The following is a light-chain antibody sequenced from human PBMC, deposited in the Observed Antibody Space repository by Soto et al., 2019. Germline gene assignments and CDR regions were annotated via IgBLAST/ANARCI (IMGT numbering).Light chain of an antibody. J-gene: IGKJ2*01. Sequence: EIVMTQSPATLSLSQGERATFSARASRSFSSTLAWYQQRPGQAPRLLIHGASTRATGIPARFGGSGSGTEFTLTITSVQSEDFALYYCHQYDDWPPGYTFGQGTKLEI. CDR3: HQYDDWPPGYT. CDR1: RSFSST. CDR2: GAS. V-gene: IGKV3-15*01.